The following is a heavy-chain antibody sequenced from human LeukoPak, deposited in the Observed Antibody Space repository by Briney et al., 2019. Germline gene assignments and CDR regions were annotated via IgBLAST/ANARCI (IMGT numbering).Heavy chain of an antibody. CDR1: GFTFTNYG. Sequence: GGSLRLSCAASGFTFTNYGMHWVRQAPGKGLEWVAVVSSDATNKYYADSVKGRFTISRENSKNTLYLRMNSLRGEDTAVYYCAKGRVWFGELLFTMDVWGQGTTVTVSS. CDR2: VSSDATNK. CDR3: AKGRVWFGELLFTMDV. J-gene: IGHJ6*02. D-gene: IGHD3-10*01. V-gene: IGHV3-30*18.